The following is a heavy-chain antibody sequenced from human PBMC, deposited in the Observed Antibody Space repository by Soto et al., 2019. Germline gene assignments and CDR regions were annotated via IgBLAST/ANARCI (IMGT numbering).Heavy chain of an antibody. CDR2: NYYSGIT. CDR1: GGSIISGGYY. D-gene: IGHD6-6*01. V-gene: IGHV4-31*03. CDR3: ARGSSIAGLYYGMDV. Sequence: LSLTCTVSGGSIISGGYYWTWIRQHPGKGLEWIGYNYYSGITYYNPSLKSRVTISLDTSKNQFSLKLSSVTAADTAVYYCARGSSIAGLYYGMDVWGQGTTVTVS. J-gene: IGHJ6*02.